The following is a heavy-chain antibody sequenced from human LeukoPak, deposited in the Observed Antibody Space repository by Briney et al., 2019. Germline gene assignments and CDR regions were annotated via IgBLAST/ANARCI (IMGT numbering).Heavy chain of an antibody. J-gene: IGHJ3*02. CDR2: IDTRRTSI. CDR1: GFTFSSYS. Sequence: PGGSLRLSCAASGFTFSSYSMNWVRQTPGKGLEWVSSIDTRRTSIYYADSVKGRFTISRDNAKNALYLQMNSLRAEDTAVYYCVAGGSQYTFDIWGQGTRVTVSS. D-gene: IGHD5-12*01. V-gene: IGHV3-21*01. CDR3: VAGGSQYTFDI.